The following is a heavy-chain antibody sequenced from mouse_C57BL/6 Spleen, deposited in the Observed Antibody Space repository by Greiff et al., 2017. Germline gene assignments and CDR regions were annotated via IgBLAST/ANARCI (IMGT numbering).Heavy chain of an antibody. CDR1: GFSLTSYA. Sequence: VKLVESGPGLVAPSQSLSITCTVSGFSLTSYAISWVRQPPGKGLEWLGVIWPGGGTNYNSALKSRLSISKDNSKSQVFLKMNSRQTDDTARYYCARKAYYSNFYWYFDVWGTGTTVTVSS. D-gene: IGHD2-5*01. J-gene: IGHJ1*03. V-gene: IGHV2-9-1*01. CDR2: IWPGGGT. CDR3: ARKAYYSNFYWYFDV.